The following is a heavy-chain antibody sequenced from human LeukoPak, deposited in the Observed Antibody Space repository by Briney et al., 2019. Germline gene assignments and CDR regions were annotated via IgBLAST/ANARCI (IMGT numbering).Heavy chain of an antibody. J-gene: IGHJ4*02. Sequence: ASVKVSCKASGYTFSGYYMHRVRQAPGHGLEWMGSINPNSGGANYAQKFQGRVTMTWETSISTAYMELSRLSSDDTAVYYCAREYILTAYYGDYWGQGTLVTVSS. CDR1: GYTFSGYY. CDR3: AREYILTAYYGDY. D-gene: IGHD3-9*01. V-gene: IGHV1-2*02. CDR2: INPNSGGA.